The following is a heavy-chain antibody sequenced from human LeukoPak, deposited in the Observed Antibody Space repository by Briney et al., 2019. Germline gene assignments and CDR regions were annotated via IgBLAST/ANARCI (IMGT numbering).Heavy chain of an antibody. CDR1: GFTFSSYT. Sequence: GQSLRLACAASGFTFSSYTMNWVRQALGQGLEWVSTISDPHSGIETHYADSVKGRFTISRDDSQNTLYLQMDSLRAEDTAVYYCARAPAGTAPMDVWGQGTTVTVSS. CDR2: ISDPHSGIET. CDR3: ARAPAGTAPMDV. D-gene: IGHD1-1*01. V-gene: IGHV3-23*01. J-gene: IGHJ6*02.